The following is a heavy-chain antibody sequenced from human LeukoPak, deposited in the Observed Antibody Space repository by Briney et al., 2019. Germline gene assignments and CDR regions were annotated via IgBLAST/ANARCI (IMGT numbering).Heavy chain of an antibody. CDR2: IYTSGST. Sequence: SETLSLTCTLSGGSIRSYYWSWIRQPAGKGLEWIGRIYTSGSTNYNPSLKTRVTMSVDTSKSQFSLKLSSVTAADTAVYYCARGDYYDSSLDYWGQGTLVTVSS. D-gene: IGHD3-22*01. V-gene: IGHV4-4*07. J-gene: IGHJ4*02. CDR1: GGSIRSYY. CDR3: ARGDYYDSSLDY.